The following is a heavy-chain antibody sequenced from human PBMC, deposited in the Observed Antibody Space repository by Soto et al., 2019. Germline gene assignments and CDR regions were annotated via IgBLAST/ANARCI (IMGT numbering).Heavy chain of an antibody. V-gene: IGHV4-59*01. Sequence: SETLSLTCTVSGDSISTFYWGWMRQSPGKELEWIGYVYYTGSTNYNPSLKSRVTISVDRSKNQFSLKLTSANAADTAVYYCARGRTVRNYADDSSDYFYFLDYWGQGTQVTVS. D-gene: IGHD3-22*01. CDR1: GDSISTFY. J-gene: IGHJ4*02. CDR3: ARGRTVRNYADDSSDYFYFLDY. CDR2: VYYTGST.